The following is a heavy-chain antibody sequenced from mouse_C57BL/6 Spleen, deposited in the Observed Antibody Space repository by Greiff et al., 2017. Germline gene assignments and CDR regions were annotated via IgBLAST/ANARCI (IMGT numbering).Heavy chain of an antibody. CDR2: IDPSDSYT. V-gene: IGHV1-69*01. CDR3: ARGTVTSGTWFAY. J-gene: IGHJ3*01. D-gene: IGHD4-1*01. CDR1: GYTFTSYW. Sequence: QVQLQQPGAELVMPGASVKLSCKASGYTFTSYWMHWVKQRPGQGLEWIGEIDPSDSYTNYNQKFKGKSTLTVDKSSSTAYMQLSSLTSEDSAVYYCARGTVTSGTWFAYWGQGTLVTVSA.